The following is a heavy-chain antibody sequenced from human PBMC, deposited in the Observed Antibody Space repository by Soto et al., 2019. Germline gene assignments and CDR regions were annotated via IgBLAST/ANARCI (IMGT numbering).Heavy chain of an antibody. Sequence: ASVKVSCKASGYTFTSYAMHWVRQAPGQRLEWMGWINAGNGNTKYSQKFQGRVTITRDTSASTAYMELSSLRSEDTAVYYCAREGREQWLVARRYNWFDPWGQGTLVTVSS. CDR1: GYTFTSYA. J-gene: IGHJ5*02. D-gene: IGHD6-19*01. CDR3: AREGREQWLVARRYNWFDP. V-gene: IGHV1-3*01. CDR2: INAGNGNT.